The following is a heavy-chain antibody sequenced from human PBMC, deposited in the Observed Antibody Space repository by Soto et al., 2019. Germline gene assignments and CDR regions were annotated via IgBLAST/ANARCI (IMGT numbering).Heavy chain of an antibody. CDR3: ASRVSGSYFDY. CDR1: GFTFSSYA. Sequence: EVQLLESGGGLVQPGGSLRLSCAASGFTFSSYAMRWVRQAPGKGLEWVSAISGSGGSTYYADSVKGRFTISRDNSKNTLYLQMNRLRAEDTAVYYCASRVSGSYFDYWGQGTLVNVSS. J-gene: IGHJ4*02. CDR2: ISGSGGST. V-gene: IGHV3-23*01. D-gene: IGHD1-26*01.